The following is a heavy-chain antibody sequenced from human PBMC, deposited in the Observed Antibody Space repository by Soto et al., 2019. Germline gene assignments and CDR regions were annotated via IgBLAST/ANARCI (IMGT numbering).Heavy chain of an antibody. CDR1: GFTFDDYA. CDR3: AKDLGTGAPYYYYGMDV. CDR2: ISWNSGSI. Sequence: GGSLRLSCAASGFTFDDYAMHWVRQAPGKGLEWVSVISWNSGSIGYADSVKGRFTISRDNAKNSLYLQMNSLRAEDTALYYCAKDLGTGAPYYYYGMDVWGQGTTVTVS. V-gene: IGHV3-9*01. D-gene: IGHD7-27*01. J-gene: IGHJ6*02.